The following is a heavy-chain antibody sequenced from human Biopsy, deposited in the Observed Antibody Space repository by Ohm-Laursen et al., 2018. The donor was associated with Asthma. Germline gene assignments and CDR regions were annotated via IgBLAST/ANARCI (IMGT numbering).Heavy chain of an antibody. V-gene: IGHV3-48*02. CDR1: GFTFSGYS. CDR3: GKAREDILVVVAVSDS. CDR2: INYKSSSI. D-gene: IGHD2-15*01. J-gene: IGHJ4*02. Sequence: SLRLSCSASGFTFSGYSMYWVRQAQGKGLEWVSYINYKSSSIYYADSVKGRFTVSRDNARNSLFLQMNSLRDEDTAVYFCGKAREDILVVVAVSDSWGQGTPVTVSS.